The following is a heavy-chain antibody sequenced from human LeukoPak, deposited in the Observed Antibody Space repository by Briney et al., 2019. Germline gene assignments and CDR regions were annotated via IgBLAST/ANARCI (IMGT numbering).Heavy chain of an antibody. D-gene: IGHD3-10*01. J-gene: IGHJ5*02. CDR1: GFTLSDYH. V-gene: IGHV3-21*01. CDR3: ARSGGPGTYHQLRYNWFDP. CDR2: ITTISHYI. Sequence: GGSLRLSCAASGFTLSDYHMNWLRQAPGKGLEWLSSITTISHYIYYAGAVRGRSTISRDNAKNSLYLQMNSLRGEDTAVYYCARSGGPGTYHQLRYNWFDPWGQGTLVTVSS.